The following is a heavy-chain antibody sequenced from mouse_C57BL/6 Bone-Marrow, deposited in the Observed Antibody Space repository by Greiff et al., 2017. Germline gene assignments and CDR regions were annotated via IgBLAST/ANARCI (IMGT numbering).Heavy chain of an antibody. CDR3: ARYGYLFDY. Sequence: VQLQQPGAELVKPGASVKLSCKASGYTFTSYWMQWVKQRPGQGLEWIGEIDPSDSYTNYNQKFKGKATLTVDTSSSTAYMQLSSLTSEDSAVYFCARYGYLFDYWGQGTTLTVSS. V-gene: IGHV1-50*01. J-gene: IGHJ2*01. CDR2: IDPSDSYT. D-gene: IGHD2-2*01. CDR1: GYTFTSYW.